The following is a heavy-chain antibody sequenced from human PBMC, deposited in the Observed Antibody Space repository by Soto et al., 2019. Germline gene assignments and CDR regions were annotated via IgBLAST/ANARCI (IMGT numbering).Heavy chain of an antibody. D-gene: IGHD7-27*01. V-gene: IGHV3-74*01. CDR3: AREEGSGETNDY. CDR2: INSDGSST. Sequence: EVQLVESGGGLVQPGGSLRLSCAASGFTFSSYWMHWVRQALGKGLVWVSRINSDGSSTSYADSVKGRFTISRDNAKNTLYLQMNSLRAEDTAVYYCAREEGSGETNDYWGQGTLVTVSS. CDR1: GFTFSSYW. J-gene: IGHJ4*02.